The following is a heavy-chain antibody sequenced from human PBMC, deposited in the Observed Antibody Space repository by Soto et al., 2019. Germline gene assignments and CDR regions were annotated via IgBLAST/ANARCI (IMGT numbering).Heavy chain of an antibody. CDR2: IYYSGSS. CDR1: GGSISSSRYY. Sequence: PSETLSLTCTVSGGSISSSRYYWGWIRQPPGKGLEWIGSIYYSGSSYYNPSLKSRVTIAADTSKNQFSLKLSSVTAADTAVYFCARAVMPVAGTDMGYYYGMDIWGQGTTVTVSS. J-gene: IGHJ6*02. V-gene: IGHV4-39*01. D-gene: IGHD1-1*01. CDR3: ARAVMPVAGTDMGYYYGMDI.